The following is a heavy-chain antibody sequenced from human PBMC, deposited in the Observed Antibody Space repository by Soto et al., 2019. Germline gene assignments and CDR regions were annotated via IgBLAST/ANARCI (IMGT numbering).Heavy chain of an antibody. D-gene: IGHD6-13*01. CDR1: GFTFSSYW. CDR2: INSDGSDT. Sequence: EMQLVESGGGLVQPGGSLRLSCAASGFTFSSYWMNWVRQGPGKGLVWVSRINSDGSDTSYADSVKGRFTISRDNAKNTQYLQMNSQRAEDTAVYYCARLDSSSWAFDYWGQGTLVTVSS. CDR3: ARLDSSSWAFDY. V-gene: IGHV3-74*01. J-gene: IGHJ4*02.